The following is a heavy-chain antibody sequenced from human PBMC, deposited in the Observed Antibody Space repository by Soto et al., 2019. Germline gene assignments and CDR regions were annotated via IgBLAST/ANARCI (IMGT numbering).Heavy chain of an antibody. Sequence: GGSLRLSCAASGFTFSSYAMHWVRQAPGKGLEWVSSIGTTTGDILYADSVKGRFTTSRDNSKNTLYLQINSLRTEDTAIYYCAKRSPSGTYYFDYWGQGTLVTVSS. CDR3: AKRSPSGTYYFDY. CDR2: IGTTTGDI. J-gene: IGHJ4*02. V-gene: IGHV3-21*04. D-gene: IGHD1-26*01. CDR1: GFTFSSYA.